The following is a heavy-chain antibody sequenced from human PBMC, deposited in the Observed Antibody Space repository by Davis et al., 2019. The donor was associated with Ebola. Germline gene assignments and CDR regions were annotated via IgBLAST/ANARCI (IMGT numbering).Heavy chain of an antibody. Sequence: GESLKISCAASGFTFSNAWMSWVRQAPGKGLEWVGRIKGKTDGGTTDYAAPVRGRFTISRDDSKNMLYLQMNSLKTEDTAVYYCTTLSTVTTMYFDLWGRGTLVTVSS. CDR1: GFTFSNAW. J-gene: IGHJ2*01. CDR3: TTLSTVTTMYFDL. D-gene: IGHD4-17*01. CDR2: IKGKTDGGTT. V-gene: IGHV3-15*01.